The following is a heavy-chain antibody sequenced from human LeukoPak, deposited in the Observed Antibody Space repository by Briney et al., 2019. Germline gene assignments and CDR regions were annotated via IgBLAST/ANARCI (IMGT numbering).Heavy chain of an antibody. CDR3: ARHRLETPLHDAFDI. V-gene: IGHV4-59*08. CDR2: IYYSGST. CDR1: GGSISSYY. J-gene: IGHJ3*02. Sequence: SETLSLTCTVSGGSISSYYWSWIRQPPGKGLEWIGYIYYSGSTNYNPSLKSRVTISVDTSKNQFSLKLSSVTAADTAVYYCARHRLETPLHDAFDIWGQGTMVTVSS. D-gene: IGHD1-1*01.